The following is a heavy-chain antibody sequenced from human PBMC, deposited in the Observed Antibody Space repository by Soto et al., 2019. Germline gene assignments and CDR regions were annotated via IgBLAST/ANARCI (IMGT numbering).Heavy chain of an antibody. J-gene: IGHJ3*02. D-gene: IGHD3-22*01. CDR3: ARHYYDSSGYDDAFDI. V-gene: IGHV1-18*01. CDR2: ISAYNGNT. CDR1: GYTFTSYD. Sequence: ASVKVSCKASGYTFTSYDIIWVRQVPGQGLEWMGWISAYNGNTNYAQKLQGRVTMTTDTSTSTAYMELRSLRSDDTAVYYCARHYYDSSGYDDAFDIWGQGTMVTVSS.